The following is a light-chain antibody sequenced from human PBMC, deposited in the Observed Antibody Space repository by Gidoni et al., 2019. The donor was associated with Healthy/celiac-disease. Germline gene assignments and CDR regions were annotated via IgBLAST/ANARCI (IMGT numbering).Light chain of an antibody. CDR1: SSNIGAGYD. CDR3: QSYDSSLSGSLV. CDR2: GNS. V-gene: IGLV1-40*01. J-gene: IGLJ2*01. Sequence: QSVLTQPPSVSGAPGHRVTISCTGSSSNIGAGYDVHWYQQLPGTAPKLLIYGNSNRPSGVPDRFSGSKSGTSASLAITGLQAEDEADYYYQSYDSSLSGSLVFGGGTKLTVL.